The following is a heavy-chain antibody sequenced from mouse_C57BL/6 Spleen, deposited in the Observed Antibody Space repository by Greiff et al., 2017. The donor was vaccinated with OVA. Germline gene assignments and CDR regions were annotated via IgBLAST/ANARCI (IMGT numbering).Heavy chain of an antibody. CDR1: GYTFTSYW. Sequence: VQLQQPGAELVKPGASVKLSCKASGYTFTSYWMQWVKQRPGQGLEWIREIDPSDSYTNYNQKFKGKATLTVDTSSSTAYMQLSSLTSEDSAVYYCARFWDGGYFDVWGTGTTVTVSS. J-gene: IGHJ1*03. CDR3: ARFWDGGYFDV. D-gene: IGHD4-1*01. V-gene: IGHV1-50*01. CDR2: IDPSDSYT.